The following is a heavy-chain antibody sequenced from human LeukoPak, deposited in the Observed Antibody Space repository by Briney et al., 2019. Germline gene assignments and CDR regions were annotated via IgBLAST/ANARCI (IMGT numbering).Heavy chain of an antibody. CDR2: INSDGSNT. D-gene: IGHD1-26*01. J-gene: IGHJ4*02. CDR1: GFTFSSYA. CDR3: ARDGFGGSYSY. Sequence: GESLRLSCAASGFTFSSYAMSWVRQAPGKGLVWVSSINSDGSNTIYADSVKGRFTISRDNAKNTVYLQMNSLRDEDTAVYYCARDGFGGSYSYWGQGTLVTVSS. V-gene: IGHV3-74*01.